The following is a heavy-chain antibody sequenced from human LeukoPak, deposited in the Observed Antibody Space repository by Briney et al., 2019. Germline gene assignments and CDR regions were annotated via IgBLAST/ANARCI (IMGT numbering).Heavy chain of an antibody. CDR1: GYTFTSYA. V-gene: IGHV1-3*01. CDR3: ARGGSGWDTPLGY. CDR2: INAGNGNT. D-gene: IGHD6-19*01. J-gene: IGHJ4*02. Sequence: ASVKVSCKASGYTFTSYAMHWVRQAPGQRLEWMGWINAGNGNTKYSQKFQGRVTITRDTSASTAYMELSSLRSEDTAVYYCARGGSGWDTPLGYWGQGTLVTVSS.